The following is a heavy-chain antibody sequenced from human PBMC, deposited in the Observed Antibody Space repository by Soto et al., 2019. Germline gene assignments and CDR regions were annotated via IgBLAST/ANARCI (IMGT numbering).Heavy chain of an antibody. CDR2: IYWDDDK. V-gene: IGHV2-5*02. CDR3: ARRPVRGTYYFDS. Sequence: QITLKESGPTLVIPTQTLTLTCTFSGFSLRTTGLGVGWIRQPPGKAPEWLALIYWDDDKHYNPSLENRLTIIKDTSKNQVVLIMANLDPVDTATYFCARRPVRGTYYFDSWGQGTLVTVSS. CDR1: GFSLRTTGLG. J-gene: IGHJ4*02. D-gene: IGHD3-10*01.